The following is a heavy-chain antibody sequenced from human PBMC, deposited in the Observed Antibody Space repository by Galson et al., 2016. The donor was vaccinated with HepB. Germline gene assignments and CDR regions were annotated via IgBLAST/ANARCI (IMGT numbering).Heavy chain of an antibody. D-gene: IGHD2-2*02. CDR3: AIYLHPKFDP. CDR2: MGGPGDGP. V-gene: IGHV3-23*01. CDR1: GVTFARYS. J-gene: IGHJ5*02. Sequence: SLRLSCAASGVTFARYSMTWVRQAPGKGLEWVSAMGGPGDGPYYADSVQGRFILSRDESYNPAYLQMNSLRAEDTAIYYCAIYLHPKFDPWGQGTLVTVSS.